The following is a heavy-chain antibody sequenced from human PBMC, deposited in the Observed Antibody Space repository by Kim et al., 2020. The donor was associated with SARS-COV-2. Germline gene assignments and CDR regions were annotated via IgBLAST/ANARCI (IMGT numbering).Heavy chain of an antibody. CDR2: ISGSGGST. D-gene: IGHD2-2*01. CDR1: GFTFSSYA. V-gene: IGHV3-23*01. J-gene: IGHJ3*02. CDR3: AKVLEYQLLSVGAFDI. Sequence: GGSLRLSCAASGFTFSSYAMSWVRQAPGKGLEWVSAISGSGGSTYYADSVKGRFTISRDNSKNTLYLQMNSLRAEDTAVYYCAKVLEYQLLSVGAFDIWGQGTMVTVSS.